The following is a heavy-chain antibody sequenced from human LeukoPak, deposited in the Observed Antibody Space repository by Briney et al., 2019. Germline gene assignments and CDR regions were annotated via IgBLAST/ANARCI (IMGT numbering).Heavy chain of an antibody. CDR1: GFPFNMYW. D-gene: IGHD6-13*01. CDR2: IQNDGSRT. Sequence: GGTLRLSCVASGFPFNMYWMHWVRQAPGRGLVWLSRIQNDGSRTTYADSVKGRFTVSRDNPKNTLYLQMNSLRGEDTAVYYCARSRTGTAAYAADYWGQGTLVTVSS. V-gene: IGHV3-74*03. CDR3: ARSRTGTAAYAADY. J-gene: IGHJ4*02.